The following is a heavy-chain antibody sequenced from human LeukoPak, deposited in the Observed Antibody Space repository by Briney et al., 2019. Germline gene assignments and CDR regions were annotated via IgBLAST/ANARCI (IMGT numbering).Heavy chain of an antibody. V-gene: IGHV3-30*18. J-gene: IGHJ4*02. D-gene: IGHD4-11*01. CDR3: AKEAVYVTTLTTTRGPPYEY. CDR2: ISYDGSNK. Sequence: PGGSLRLSCAASGFTFSSYGMHWVRQAPGKGLEWVAVISYDGSNKYYADSVKGRFTISRDNSKNTLYLQMNSLRAEDTAMYYCAKEAVYVTTLTTTRGPPYEYWGQGTLVTVSS. CDR1: GFTFSSYG.